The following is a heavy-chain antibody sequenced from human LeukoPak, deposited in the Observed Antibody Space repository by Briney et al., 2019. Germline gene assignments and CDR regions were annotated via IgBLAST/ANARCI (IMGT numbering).Heavy chain of an antibody. Sequence: SETLSLTCTVSGGSISSYSWSWIRQPAGKGLEWIGRIYSSVTTNYNPSLNSRVTMSLDTSKNQFSLKLSSVTAADTAVYYCARGITMVRGVPSKYYFDYWGQGTLVTVSS. CDR2: IYSSVTT. V-gene: IGHV4-4*07. D-gene: IGHD3-10*01. CDR3: ARGITMVRGVPSKYYFDY. CDR1: GGSISSYS. J-gene: IGHJ4*02.